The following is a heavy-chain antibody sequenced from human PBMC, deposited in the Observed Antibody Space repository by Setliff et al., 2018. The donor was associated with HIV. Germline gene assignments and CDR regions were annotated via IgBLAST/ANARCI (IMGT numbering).Heavy chain of an antibody. D-gene: IGHD6-19*01. CDR1: RGSINNDY. CDR3: ARDRHIAVSGDDAFDI. Sequence: SETLSLTCTVSRGSINNDYWSWIRQSPGKGLEWIGYAQNRGTTNYTSSLKSRVTISVDTSRNQFSLKLTSVTAADTAVYYCARDRHIAVSGDDAFDIWGQGTLVTVSS. V-gene: IGHV4-4*08. J-gene: IGHJ3*02. CDR2: AQNRGTT.